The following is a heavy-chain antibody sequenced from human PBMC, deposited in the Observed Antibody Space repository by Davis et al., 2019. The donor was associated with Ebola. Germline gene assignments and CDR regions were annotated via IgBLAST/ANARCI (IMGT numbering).Heavy chain of an antibody. CDR2: INPNSGGT. CDR1: GYTFTGYY. V-gene: IGHV1-2*04. J-gene: IGHJ6*02. Sequence: ASVTVSCKASGYTFTGYYMHWVRQAPGQGLEWMGWINPNSGGTNYAQKFQGWVTMTRDTSISTAYMELSRLRAEDTAVYYCARVHGDFYYYGMDVWGQGTTVTVSS. CDR3: ARVHGDFYYYGMDV. D-gene: IGHD4-17*01.